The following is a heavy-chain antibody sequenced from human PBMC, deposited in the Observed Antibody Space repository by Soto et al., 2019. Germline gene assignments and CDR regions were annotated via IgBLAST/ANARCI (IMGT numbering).Heavy chain of an antibody. CDR2: ISSSSSYM. D-gene: IGHD2-21*02. J-gene: IGHJ5*02. V-gene: IGHV3-21*04. Sequence: GGSLRLSCAASGFTFSSYSMNWVRQAPGKGLEWVSSISSSSSYMYYADSVKGRFTISRDNAKNSLYLQMNSLRAEDTAVYYCARDVGGTWKIRSYWFDPWGQGTLVTVSS. CDR3: ARDVGGTWKIRSYWFDP. CDR1: GFTFSSYS.